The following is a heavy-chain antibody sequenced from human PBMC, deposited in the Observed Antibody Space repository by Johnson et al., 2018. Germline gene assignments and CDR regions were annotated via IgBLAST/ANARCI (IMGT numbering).Heavy chain of an antibody. CDR1: GFTFGDYA. CDR3: TRDLRDDYVWGSYRSNDAFDI. Sequence: EVQLVETGGGLVQPGRSLRLSCTASGFTFGDYAMSWFRQAPGKGLEWVGFIRSKAYGGTTEYAASVKGRFTISRAASKSIAYLQMNSLKTAETTVYYCTRDLRDDYVWGSYRSNDAFDIWGQGTMVTVSS. V-gene: IGHV3-49*03. CDR2: IRSKAYGGTT. D-gene: IGHD3-16*02. J-gene: IGHJ3*02.